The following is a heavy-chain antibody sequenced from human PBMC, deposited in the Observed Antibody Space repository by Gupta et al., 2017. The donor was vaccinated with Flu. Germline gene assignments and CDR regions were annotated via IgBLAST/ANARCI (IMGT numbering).Heavy chain of an antibody. Sequence: EGQLVESGGGLIEPGGSLRLSCAASGFSFIDAYMNWVRQAPGKGLEWVGRRKSHADGGTTDYGPPVRGRFTISRDDSTSTLFLQMRNLQAEDTAMYFCTTDSSGGITFDIWGQGTMVTVSS. D-gene: IGHD3-16*01. CDR2: RKSHADGGTT. CDR3: TTDSSGGITFDI. V-gene: IGHV3-15*01. J-gene: IGHJ3*02. CDR1: GFSFIDAY.